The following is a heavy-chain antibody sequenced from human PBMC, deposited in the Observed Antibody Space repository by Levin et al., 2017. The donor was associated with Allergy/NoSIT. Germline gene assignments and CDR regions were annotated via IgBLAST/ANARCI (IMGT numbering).Heavy chain of an antibody. J-gene: IGHJ3*02. CDR1: GYSITSDHS. D-gene: IGHD3-22*01. Sequence: SETLSLTCSVSGYSITSDHSWGWIRQSPGKGLEWIGSMYHTGSISYNPSLKSRVTNSRDTSKNQFFLSLSSVTATDTAVYYCVRERVGYFDIWGPGIMVTVST. CDR3: VRERVGYFDI. V-gene: IGHV4-38-2*02. CDR2: MYHTGSI.